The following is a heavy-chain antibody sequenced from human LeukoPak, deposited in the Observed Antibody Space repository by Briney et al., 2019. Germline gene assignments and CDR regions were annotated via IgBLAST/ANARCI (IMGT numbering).Heavy chain of an antibody. V-gene: IGHV3-48*04. CDR1: GFTFSSYS. Sequence: PGGSLRLSCAASGFTFSSYSMNWVRQAPGKGLEWVSYISSSSSTIYYADSVKGRITISRDNAKNSLYLQMNSLRAEDTAVYYCAREGLQLWLAVDYWGQGTLVTVSS. D-gene: IGHD5-18*01. CDR2: ISSSSSTI. CDR3: AREGLQLWLAVDY. J-gene: IGHJ4*02.